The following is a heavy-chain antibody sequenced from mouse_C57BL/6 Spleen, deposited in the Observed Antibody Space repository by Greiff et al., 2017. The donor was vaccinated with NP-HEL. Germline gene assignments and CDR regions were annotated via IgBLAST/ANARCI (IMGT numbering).Heavy chain of an antibody. CDR2: IYPGDGDT. CDR1: GYAFSSYW. Sequence: QVQLQQSGAELVKPGASVKISCKASGYAFSSYWMNWVKQRPGKGLEWIGQIYPGDGDTNYNGKFKGKATLTADKSSSTAYMQLSSLTSEDSAVYFCARGDYDDCLFAYWGQGTLVTVSA. D-gene: IGHD2-4*01. V-gene: IGHV1-80*01. CDR3: ARGDYDDCLFAY. J-gene: IGHJ3*01.